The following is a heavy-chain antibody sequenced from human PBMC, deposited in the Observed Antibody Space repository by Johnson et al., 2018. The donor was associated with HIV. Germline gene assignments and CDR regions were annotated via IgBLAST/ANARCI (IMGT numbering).Heavy chain of an antibody. V-gene: IGHV3-64*01. Sequence: VQLVESGGGLVQPGGSLRLSCAASGFTFNSYAMHWVRQAPGKGLEYVSAITSNGGSTYYANSVKGRFTISRDNSKNTLYLQMNSLRAEDTAVYYCARAPGVYYDSSGYHDAFDIWGQGTMVTVSS. CDR3: ARAPGVYYDSSGYHDAFDI. CDR1: GFTFNSYA. J-gene: IGHJ3*02. CDR2: ITSNGGST. D-gene: IGHD3-22*01.